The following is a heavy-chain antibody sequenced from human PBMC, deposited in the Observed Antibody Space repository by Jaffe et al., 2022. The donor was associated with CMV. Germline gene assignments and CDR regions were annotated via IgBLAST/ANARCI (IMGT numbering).Heavy chain of an antibody. V-gene: IGHV4-59*01. CDR1: GGSISSYY. CDR3: ARVGGGGWLYYFDY. D-gene: IGHD6-19*01. J-gene: IGHJ4*02. Sequence: QVQLQESGPGLVKPSETLSLTCTVSGGSISSYYWSWIRQPPGKGLEWIGYIYYSGSTNYNPSLKSRVTISVDTSKNQFSLKLSSVTAADTAVYYCARVGGGGWLYYFDYWGQGTLVTVSS. CDR2: IYYSGST.